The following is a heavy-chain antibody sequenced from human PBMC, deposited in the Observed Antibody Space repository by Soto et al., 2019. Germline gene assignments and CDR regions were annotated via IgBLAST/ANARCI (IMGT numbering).Heavy chain of an antibody. Sequence: QVQLVQSGAEVKKPGSSVKVSCKASTDTFTGYTVTWVRQAPGQGLEWVGRVIPILGASNFAQKFQGRVTISAGKSPETAHKVPTGPTSEDTAVYFWGGSRGSYYTNFDSWGQGTLVTVSS. D-gene: IGHD3-10*01. J-gene: IGHJ4*02. V-gene: IGHV1-69*08. CDR3: GGSRGSYYTNFDS. CDR2: VIPILGAS. CDR1: TDTFTGYT.